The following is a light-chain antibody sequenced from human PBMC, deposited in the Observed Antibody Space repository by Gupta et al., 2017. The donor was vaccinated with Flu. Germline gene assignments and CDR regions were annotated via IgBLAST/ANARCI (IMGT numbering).Light chain of an antibody. CDR3: QAWDTNTVV. CDR1: KLGSKY. CDR2: QDD. J-gene: IGLJ2*01. V-gene: IGLV3-1*01. Sequence: YELTQPPSVSVSPGQTASITCSGAKLGSKYASWYQQKPGQSPVLIIYQDDSRPSVIPERFSGSNSGNTATLTISETQAVDEAAYYCQAWDTNTVVFGGGTKLTVL.